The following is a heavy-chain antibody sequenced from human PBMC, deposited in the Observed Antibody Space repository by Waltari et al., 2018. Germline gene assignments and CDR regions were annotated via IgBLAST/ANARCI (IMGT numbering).Heavy chain of an antibody. Sequence: QVQLVESGGGVVQPGGSLRLSCAAPGFPFSSYGMHWVRQAPGKGLEWVAFIRYDGSNKYYADSVKGRFTISRDNSKNTLYLQMNSLRAEDTAVYYCATLSPLSLPFDYWGQGTLVTVSS. CDR1: GFPFSSYG. D-gene: IGHD2-21*01. V-gene: IGHV3-30*02. CDR2: IRYDGSNK. J-gene: IGHJ4*02. CDR3: ATLSPLSLPFDY.